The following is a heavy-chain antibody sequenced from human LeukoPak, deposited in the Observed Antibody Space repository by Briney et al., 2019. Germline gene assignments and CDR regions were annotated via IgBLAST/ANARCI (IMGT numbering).Heavy chain of an antibody. CDR1: GFTFTSFG. Sequence: GGSLRLSCAASGFTFTSFGMNWVRQAPGKGLEWVSYISSTSSTIYYADSVKGRFTISRDTANNSLLLQMSSLSAEDTAVYYCARGPTTYSFDYWGQGTLVTVSS. CDR3: ARGPTTYSFDY. CDR2: ISSTSSTI. J-gene: IGHJ4*02. D-gene: IGHD1-26*01. V-gene: IGHV3-48*01.